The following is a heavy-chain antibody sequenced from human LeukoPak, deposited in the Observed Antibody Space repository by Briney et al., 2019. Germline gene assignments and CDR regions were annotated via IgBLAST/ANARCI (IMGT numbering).Heavy chain of an antibody. CDR1: GFIFSTYG. D-gene: IGHD2-2*01. CDR2: IRYDGSNK. J-gene: IGHJ6*03. V-gene: IGHV3-30*02. Sequence: PGGSLRLSCAASGFIFSTYGMHWVRQAPGKGLEWVAFIRYDGSNKFYADFVKGRFTISRDNSKNTLYLQMNSLRAEDTAVYYCAKTRSDYYFYHMDVWGKGTTVTVFS. CDR3: AKTRSDYYFYHMDV.